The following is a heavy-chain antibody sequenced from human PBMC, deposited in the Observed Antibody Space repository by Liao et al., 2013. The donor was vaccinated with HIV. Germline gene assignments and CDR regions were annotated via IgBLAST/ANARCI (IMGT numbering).Heavy chain of an antibody. CDR2: INHRGST. V-gene: IGHV4-34*01. Sequence: QVQLQQWGAGLLKPSETLSLTCAVYGGAFTDNYWTWIRRPPGKGLEWIGEINHRGSTKCNPALKSRVTISVDTSRNQFSLRLTSVTAADTALYYCARDSTHCSSTSCSFDYWGQGTLVTVSS. CDR3: ARDSTHCSSTSCSFDY. J-gene: IGHJ4*02. D-gene: IGHD2-2*01. CDR1: GGAFTDNY.